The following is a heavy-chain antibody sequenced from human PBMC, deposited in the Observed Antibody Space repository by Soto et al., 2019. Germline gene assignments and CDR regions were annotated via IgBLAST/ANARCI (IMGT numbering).Heavy chain of an antibody. Sequence: PGGSLRLSCAASGFTLWNYAMSWVRQAPGKGLEWVSAIGGRGSSTYYMDSVKGRFTISRDSSKNTLYLQMNSLRAEDTAIYYCAKGAYYDFWSGYSAFDCWGQGTPVTVSS. V-gene: IGHV3-23*01. J-gene: IGHJ4*02. D-gene: IGHD3-3*01. CDR1: GFTLWNYA. CDR3: AKGAYYDFWSGYSAFDC. CDR2: IGGRGSST.